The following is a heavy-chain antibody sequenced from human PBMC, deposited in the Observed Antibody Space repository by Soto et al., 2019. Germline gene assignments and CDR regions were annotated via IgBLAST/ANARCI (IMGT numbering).Heavy chain of an antibody. D-gene: IGHD2-2*01. Sequence: QVQLVESGGGVVQPGRSLRLSCAASGFTFSSYGMHWVRQAPGKGLEWVPVISYDGSNKYYADSVKGRFTISRDNSKNTLYLQMNSLRAEDTAVYYCAKEAYVVPAASSPLGYWGQGTLVTVSS. J-gene: IGHJ4*02. CDR3: AKEAYVVPAASSPLGY. CDR2: ISYDGSNK. V-gene: IGHV3-30*18. CDR1: GFTFSSYG.